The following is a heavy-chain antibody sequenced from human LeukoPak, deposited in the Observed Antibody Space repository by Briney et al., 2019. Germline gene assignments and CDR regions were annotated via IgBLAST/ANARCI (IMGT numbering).Heavy chain of an antibody. D-gene: IGHD3-10*01. J-gene: IGHJ4*02. Sequence: KPGGSLRLSCAASGFTFSSYSMNWVRQAPGKGLEWVSSISSSSSYIYYAVSVKGRFTISRDNAKNSLYLQMNSLRAEDTAVYYCARGRITQYYFDYWGQGTLVTVSS. CDR2: ISSSSSYI. CDR1: GFTFSSYS. CDR3: ARGRITQYYFDY. V-gene: IGHV3-21*01.